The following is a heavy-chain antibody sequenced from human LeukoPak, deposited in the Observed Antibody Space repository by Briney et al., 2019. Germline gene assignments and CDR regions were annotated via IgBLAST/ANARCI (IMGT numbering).Heavy chain of an antibody. Sequence: VASVKVSCTASGGTFSSYAISWVRQAPGQGLEWMGRIIPIFGTANYAQKFQGRVTITTDESTSTAYMELSSLRSEDTAVYYCASPSGSYYSRAALDYWGQGTLVTVSS. CDR1: GGTFSSYA. J-gene: IGHJ4*02. V-gene: IGHV1-69*05. CDR3: ASPSGSYYSRAALDY. CDR2: IIPIFGTA. D-gene: IGHD1-26*01.